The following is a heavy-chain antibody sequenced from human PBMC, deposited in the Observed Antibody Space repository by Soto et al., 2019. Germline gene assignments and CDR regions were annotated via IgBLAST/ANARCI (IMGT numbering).Heavy chain of an antibody. J-gene: IGHJ1*01. V-gene: IGHV3-30*18. D-gene: IGHD3-22*01. Sequence: GGSLRLSCAASGFTFSSYGMHWVRQAPGKGLEWVAVISYDGSNKYYADSVKGRFTISRDNSKNTLYLQMNSLRAEDTAVYYCAKDLSGYYDVIQHWGQGTLVTVSS. CDR2: ISYDGSNK. CDR3: AKDLSGYYDVIQH. CDR1: GFTFSSYG.